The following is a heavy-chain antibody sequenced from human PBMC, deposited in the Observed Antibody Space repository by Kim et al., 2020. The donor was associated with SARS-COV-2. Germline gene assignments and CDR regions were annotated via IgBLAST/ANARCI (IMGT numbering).Heavy chain of an antibody. V-gene: IGHV4-31*02. Sequence: TYYNPSLKSRVTRSVDTSKTQCSLKLSSVTAADTAVYYCARDPGSGSYNVWGQGTLVTVSS. J-gene: IGHJ4*02. CDR3: ARDPGSGSYNV. D-gene: IGHD3-10*01. CDR2: T.